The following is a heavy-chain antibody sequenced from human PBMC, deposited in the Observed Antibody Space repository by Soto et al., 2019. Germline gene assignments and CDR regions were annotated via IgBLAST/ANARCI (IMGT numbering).Heavy chain of an antibody. CDR2: ISYDGSNK. J-gene: IGHJ6*02. CDR1: GFTFSSYA. V-gene: IGHV3-30-3*01. Sequence: LRLSCAASGFTFSSYAMHWVRQAPGKGLEWVAVISYDGSNKYYADSVKGRFTISRDNSKNTLYLQMNSLRAEDTAVYYCARVKNMGGSYDYYYYYGMDVWGQGTTVTVSS. CDR3: ARVKNMGGSYDYYYYYGMDV. D-gene: IGHD1-26*01.